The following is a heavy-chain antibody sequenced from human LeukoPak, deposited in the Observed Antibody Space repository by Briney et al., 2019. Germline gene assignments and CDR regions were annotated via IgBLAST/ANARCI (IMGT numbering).Heavy chain of an antibody. J-gene: IGHJ5*02. D-gene: IGHD3-9*01. CDR1: GYTFTGYY. V-gene: IGHV1-2*02. CDR2: INPNSGGT. CDR3: ARASFEYWFDP. Sequence: ASVKVSCKASGYTFTGYYIHWVRQAPGQGLEWMGWINPNSGGTSYAQKFQGRVTMTRDTSISTAYMDLSRLRYDDSAVYYCARASFEYWFDPWGQGTLVTVSS.